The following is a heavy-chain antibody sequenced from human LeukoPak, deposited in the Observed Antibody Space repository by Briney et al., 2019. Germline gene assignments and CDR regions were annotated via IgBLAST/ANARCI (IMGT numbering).Heavy chain of an antibody. CDR1: TFTISNYW. CDR2: KKKDGSEE. J-gene: IGHJ4*02. D-gene: IGHD4-17*01. CDR3: AKDPTLFDDYAKTMGY. Sequence: GGSLRLSCVASTFTISNYWMSWVRQAPGKGLEWVANKKKDGSEEYYVDSVKGRFIISRDNAKNSLYLQMSSLRAEDTAVYYCAKDPTLFDDYAKTMGYWGQGTLVTVSS. V-gene: IGHV3-7*01.